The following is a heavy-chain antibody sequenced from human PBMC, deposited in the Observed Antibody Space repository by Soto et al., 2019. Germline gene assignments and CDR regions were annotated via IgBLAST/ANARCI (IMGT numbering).Heavy chain of an antibody. Sequence: PGESLKISCKGSGYSFTTYWLAWVRQMPGKGLEYMGIIYPGDSDARYSPSFQGQVTISADKSIGTAYLQWTSLKASDTAIYYCARSRVSTPRLEDPFDIWGQGTMVTVS. CDR2: IYPGDSDA. CDR1: GYSFTTYW. J-gene: IGHJ3*02. V-gene: IGHV5-51*01. D-gene: IGHD5-12*01. CDR3: ARSRVSTPRLEDPFDI.